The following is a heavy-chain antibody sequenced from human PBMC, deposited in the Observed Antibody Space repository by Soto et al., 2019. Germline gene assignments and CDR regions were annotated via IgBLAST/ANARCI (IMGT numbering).Heavy chain of an antibody. CDR1: GCSFTQYL. D-gene: IGHD5-12*01. Sequence: GESLKLSCTGSGCSFTQYLIGWVRQMPGKGLEWMAIIYPDESDTRYSPSFQGQVTISADKSISTAYLQWSSLKASDTAMYYCVRMGFSGGGYLSYYYYGMDIWGQGTTVTVSS. J-gene: IGHJ6*02. CDR3: VRMGFSGGGYLSYYYYGMDI. CDR2: IYPDESDT. V-gene: IGHV5-51*01.